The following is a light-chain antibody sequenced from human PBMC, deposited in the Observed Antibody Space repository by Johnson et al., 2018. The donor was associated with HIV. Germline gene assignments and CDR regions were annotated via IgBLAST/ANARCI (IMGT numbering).Light chain of an antibody. J-gene: IGLJ1*01. CDR2: ENN. CDR1: SSNIGNNY. CDR3: GTWDSSLSAC. V-gene: IGLV1-51*02. Sequence: QSVLTQPPSVSAAPGQKVTISCSGSSSNIGNNYVSWYQQLPGTAPKLLIYENNKRPSGIPDRFSGSKSGTSATPGITGLQTGDEADYYCGTWDSSLSACLGTVTKFTVL.